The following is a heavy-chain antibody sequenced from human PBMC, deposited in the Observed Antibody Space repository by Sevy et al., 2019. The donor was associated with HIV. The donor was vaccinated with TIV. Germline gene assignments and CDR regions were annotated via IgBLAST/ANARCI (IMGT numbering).Heavy chain of an antibody. CDR1: GGSISSGGYS. CDR2: IYHSGST. D-gene: IGHD6-13*01. V-gene: IGHV4-30-2*01. CDR3: ARVVRAAAGTLWWFDP. Sequence: SETLSLTCAVSGGSISSGGYSWSWIRQLPGKGLEWIGYIYHSGSTYYNPSLKSRVTISVDRSKNQFSLKLSSVTAADTAVYYCARVVRAAAGTLWWFDPWGQGTLVTVSS. J-gene: IGHJ5*02.